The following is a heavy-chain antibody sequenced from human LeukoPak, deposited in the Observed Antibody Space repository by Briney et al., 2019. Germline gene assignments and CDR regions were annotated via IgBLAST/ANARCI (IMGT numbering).Heavy chain of an antibody. V-gene: IGHV4-38-2*02. Sequence: SETLSLTCTVSGYSISSGYYWGWIRQPPGKGLEWIGSIYHSGSTYYNPSLKSRVTISVDTSKNQFSLKLSSVTAADTAVYYCARGMPYYYGSGSYFLYYFDYWGQGTLVTVSS. CDR2: IYHSGST. CDR1: GYSISSGYY. CDR3: ARGMPYYYGSGSYFLYYFDY. D-gene: IGHD3-10*01. J-gene: IGHJ4*02.